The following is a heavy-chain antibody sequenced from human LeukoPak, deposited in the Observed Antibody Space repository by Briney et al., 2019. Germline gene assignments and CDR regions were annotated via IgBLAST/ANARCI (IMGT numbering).Heavy chain of an antibody. CDR3: ARSITMILDPPDLDY. Sequence: ASVKVSCKASGYIFTGYYMHWVRQAPGQGLEWMGRINPNSGGTNYAQKFQGRVTMTRDTSISTAYMELSRLRSDDTAVYYCARSITMILDPPDLDYWGQGTLVTVSS. D-gene: IGHD3-22*01. CDR1: GYIFTGYY. CDR2: INPNSGGT. V-gene: IGHV1-2*06. J-gene: IGHJ4*02.